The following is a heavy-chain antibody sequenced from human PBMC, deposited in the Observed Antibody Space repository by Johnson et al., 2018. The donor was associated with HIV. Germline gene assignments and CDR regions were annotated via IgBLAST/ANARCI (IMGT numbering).Heavy chain of an antibody. J-gene: IGHJ3*02. D-gene: IGHD5-24*01. CDR2: ISGSGGST. CDR1: GFTFSSYA. V-gene: IGHV3-23*04. Sequence: VQLVESGGGLVQPGGSLRVSCAASGFTFSSYAMSWVRQAPGKGLEWVSAISGSGGSTYYADSVKGRFTISRDNSKNTLYLQMNTLRAEDTAVYYCAREMAWEDAFDIWGQGTMVTVSS. CDR3: AREMAWEDAFDI.